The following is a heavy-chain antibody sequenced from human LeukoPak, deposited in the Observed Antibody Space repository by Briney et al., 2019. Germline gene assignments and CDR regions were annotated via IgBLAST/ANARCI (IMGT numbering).Heavy chain of an antibody. CDR3: ARGRDGYSDY. V-gene: IGHV3-74*01. CDR2: INSDGIST. CDR1: GFTFSSYW. D-gene: IGHD5-24*01. J-gene: IGHJ4*02. Sequence: GGSLRLSCAASGFTFSSYWMHWVRQAPGKGLVWASRINSDGISTSYPDSVKGRFTISRDNAKNTLYLQMNSLRAEDTAVYYCARGRDGYSDYWGQGTLVTVSS.